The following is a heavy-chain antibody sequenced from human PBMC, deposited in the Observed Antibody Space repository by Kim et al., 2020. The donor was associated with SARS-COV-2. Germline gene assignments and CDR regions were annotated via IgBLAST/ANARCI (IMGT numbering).Heavy chain of an antibody. J-gene: IGHJ1*01. CDR3: AQSPGEYCQH. D-gene: IGHD3-10*01. V-gene: IGHV3-33*01. Sequence: NKYYADSVKGRFTISRDNSKNTQYLQMNSLRAEDTAVYYCAQSPGEYCQHWRQGTLVTVSS. CDR2: NK.